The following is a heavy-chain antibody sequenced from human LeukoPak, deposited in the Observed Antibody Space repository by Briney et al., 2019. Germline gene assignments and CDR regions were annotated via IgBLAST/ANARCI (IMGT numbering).Heavy chain of an antibody. Sequence: SETLSLTCTVSGGSISSSSYYWRWIRQPPGKVLEWIGSIYYSGSTYYHPSLKSRVTISVDTSKNQFSLKLSSVTAADTAVYYCAKTTTLTTWYFDLWGRGTLVTVSS. CDR1: GGSISSSSYY. J-gene: IGHJ2*01. D-gene: IGHD4-11*01. V-gene: IGHV4-39*01. CDR2: IYYSGST. CDR3: AKTTTLTTWYFDL.